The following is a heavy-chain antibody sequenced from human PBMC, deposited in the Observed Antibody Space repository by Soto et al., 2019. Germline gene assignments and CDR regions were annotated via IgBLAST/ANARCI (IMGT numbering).Heavy chain of an antibody. V-gene: IGHV1-18*01. CDR1: GYTFSTYG. CDR2: ISAYNGNT. Sequence: ASVKVSCKASGYTFSTYGISWVRQAPGQGLEWMGWISAYNGNTNYAQKLQGRVTMTTDTSTSTAYMELRSLRSDDTAVYYCARDFYYDSSGYSDYWGQGTLVTSPQ. D-gene: IGHD3-22*01. J-gene: IGHJ4*02. CDR3: ARDFYYDSSGYSDY.